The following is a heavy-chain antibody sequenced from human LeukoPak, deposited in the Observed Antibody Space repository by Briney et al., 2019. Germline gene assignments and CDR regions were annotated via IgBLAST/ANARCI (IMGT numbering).Heavy chain of an antibody. J-gene: IGHJ4*02. CDR3: VKGSRYYSYGYGPDY. CDR2: ISDSGRDT. D-gene: IGHD5-18*01. V-gene: IGHV3-23*01. CDR1: GFTFPSYA. Sequence: GGSLRLSCVASGFTFPSYAMNWVRQAPGKGLEWVSAISDSGRDTYYADSVKGRFTMSRDNSKNTVFLQMNSLRAEDTAVYYCVKGSRYYSYGYGPDYWGRGTLVTVSS.